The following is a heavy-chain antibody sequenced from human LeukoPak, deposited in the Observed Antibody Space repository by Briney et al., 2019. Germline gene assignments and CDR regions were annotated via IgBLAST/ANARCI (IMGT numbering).Heavy chain of an antibody. CDR2: IYYSGST. J-gene: IGHJ4*02. Sequence: SETLSLTCTVSGGSISSGDYYWSWIRQPPGKGLEWIGYIYYSGSTYYNPSLKSRVTISVDTSKNQFSLKLSSVTAADTAVYFCARTSIPVAGLDYWGQGTLVTVSS. CDR1: GGSISSGDYY. V-gene: IGHV4-30-4*01. D-gene: IGHD6-19*01. CDR3: ARTSIPVAGLDY.